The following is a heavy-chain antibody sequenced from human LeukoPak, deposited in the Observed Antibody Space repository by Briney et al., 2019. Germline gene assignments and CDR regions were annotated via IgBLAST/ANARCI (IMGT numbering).Heavy chain of an antibody. J-gene: IGHJ4*02. CDR3: ARDSDYGDYYFDY. CDR2: IYYSGST. V-gene: IGHV4-59*01. CDR1: GGSFSGYY. D-gene: IGHD4-17*01. Sequence: SETLSLTCAVYGGSFSGYYWSWIRQPPGKGLEWIGHIYYSGSTNYNPSLKSRVTISVDTSKNQFSLKLSSVTAADTAVYYCARDSDYGDYYFDYWGQGTLVTVSS.